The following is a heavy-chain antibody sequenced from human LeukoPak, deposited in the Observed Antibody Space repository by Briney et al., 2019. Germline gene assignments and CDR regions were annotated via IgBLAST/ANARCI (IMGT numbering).Heavy chain of an antibody. D-gene: IGHD3-22*01. CDR2: ISYDGSNE. CDR3: ARDLGQYYDTSNNWFDP. J-gene: IGHJ5*02. CDR1: GFTFSSYV. V-gene: IGHV3-30*04. Sequence: GGSLRLSCAASGFTFSSYVMHWVRQAPGKGLEWVAIISYDGSNEYYADSVKGRFTISRDNSKNTLNLQMNSLRAEDTAVYYCARDLGQYYDTSNNWFDPWGQGTLVTVSS.